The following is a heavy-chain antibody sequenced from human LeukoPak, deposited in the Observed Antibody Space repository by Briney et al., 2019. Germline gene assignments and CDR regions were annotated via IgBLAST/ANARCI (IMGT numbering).Heavy chain of an antibody. D-gene: IGHD3-22*01. J-gene: IGHJ2*01. V-gene: IGHV4-59*01. CDR2: VYYSGST. CDR1: GASISNFY. CDR3: ARTLRYYDSSDYWYFDL. Sequence: PSETLSLTCTVSGASISNFYWSWIRQPPGKGLEWIGEVYYSGSTNYNPSLKSRVTISVDTSKNQFSLKLSSVTAADTAVYYCARTLRYYDSSDYWYFDLWGRGTLVTVSS.